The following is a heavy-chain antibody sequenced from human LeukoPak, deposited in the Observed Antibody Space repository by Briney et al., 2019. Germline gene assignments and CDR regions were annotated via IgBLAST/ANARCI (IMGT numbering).Heavy chain of an antibody. CDR3: AHRRGGFETRIFDY. J-gene: IGHJ4*02. CDR2: IYWDDDK. CDR1: GFSLSTSGVG. Sequence: ESGPTLVNPTETLTLTCTFSGFSLSTSGVGVGWTRQPPGKALEWLALIYWDDDKRYSPSLKSRLTITKDTSKNQVVLTMTNMDPVDTATYYCAHRRGGFETRIFDYWGQGTLVTVSS. V-gene: IGHV2-5*02. D-gene: IGHD3-16*01.